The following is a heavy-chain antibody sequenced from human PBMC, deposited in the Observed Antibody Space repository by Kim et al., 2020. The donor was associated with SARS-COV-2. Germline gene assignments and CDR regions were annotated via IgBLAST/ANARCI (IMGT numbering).Heavy chain of an antibody. J-gene: IGHJ4*02. Sequence: GGSLRLSCAASGFTFSSYSMNWVRQAPGKGLEWVSYISSSSSTIYYADSVKGRFTISRDNAKNSLYLQMNSLRHEDTAVYYCARVVLGGSYSLDYWGQGTLVTVSS. CDR2: ISSSSSTI. V-gene: IGHV3-48*02. CDR1: GFTFSSYS. CDR3: ARVVLGGSYSLDY. D-gene: IGHD1-26*01.